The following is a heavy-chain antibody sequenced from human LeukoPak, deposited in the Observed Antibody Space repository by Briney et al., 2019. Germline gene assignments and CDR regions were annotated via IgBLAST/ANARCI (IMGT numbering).Heavy chain of an antibody. Sequence: PSGTLSLTCAASGGSISSSNWWSWVRQPPGKGLEWIGRIYTSGSTNYNPSLKSRVSMSVDTSKNQFSLKLSSVTAADTAVYYCARDSGSGRHYYYYYMDVWGKGTTVTVSS. J-gene: IGHJ6*03. CDR3: ARDSGSGRHYYYYYMDV. D-gene: IGHD3-10*01. CDR2: IYTSGST. CDR1: GGSISSSNW. V-gene: IGHV4-4*02.